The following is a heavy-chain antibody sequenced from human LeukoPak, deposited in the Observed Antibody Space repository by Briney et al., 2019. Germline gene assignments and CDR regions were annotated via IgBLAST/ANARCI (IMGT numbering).Heavy chain of an antibody. CDR2: ISSNGGST. J-gene: IGHJ6*03. CDR3: ARGGYGASTPYYMDV. CDR1: GFTFSSYA. V-gene: IGHV3-64*01. D-gene: IGHD1-26*01. Sequence: HPGGSLRLSCAASGFTFSSYAMNWVRQAPGKGLEYVSAISSNGGSTYYANSVKGRSTISRDNSKNTLYLQMGSLRAEDMAVYYCARGGYGASTPYYMDVWGKGTTVIVSS.